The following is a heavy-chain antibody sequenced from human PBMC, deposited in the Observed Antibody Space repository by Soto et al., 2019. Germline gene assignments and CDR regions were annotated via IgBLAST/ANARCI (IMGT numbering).Heavy chain of an antibody. J-gene: IGHJ4*02. CDR2: VNGGGDST. Sequence: PGGSLTRSWTPSGFTVSSFGIAWDRQAPGKGLEWVSTVNGGGDSTHYADSVKGRFSIFRDNSKNTVYLQMNSLRAEDSAIYYCVKDVGYGFLLYGFWGQGTLVTVSS. V-gene: IGHV3-23*01. D-gene: IGHD3-10*01. CDR3: VKDVGYGFLLYGF. CDR1: GFTVSSFG.